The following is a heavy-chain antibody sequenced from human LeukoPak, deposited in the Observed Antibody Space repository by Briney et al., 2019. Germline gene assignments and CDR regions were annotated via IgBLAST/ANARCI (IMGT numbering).Heavy chain of an antibody. V-gene: IGHV3-7*01. Sequence: PGGSLRLSCAASGFTFSIYWMSWVRQAPGKGLEWVANIKQDGSEKYYVDSVKGRFTISRDNAKNSLYLQMNSLRAEDTAVYYCAREAWFDPWGQGTLVTVSS. CDR2: IKQDGSEK. J-gene: IGHJ5*02. CDR1: GFTFSIYW. CDR3: AREAWFDP.